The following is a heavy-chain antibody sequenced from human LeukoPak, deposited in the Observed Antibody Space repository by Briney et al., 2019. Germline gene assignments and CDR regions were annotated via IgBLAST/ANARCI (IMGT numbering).Heavy chain of an antibody. Sequence: PSETLSLTCTVSGGSINKYYWSWIRQSPGKGLEWLGYVHDSAGTIYNPSLTSRVTISVGTSKTQFSLKVTSVTTADTAVYYCAKGRKDFDTNLGPFDSWGQGILVTVSS. D-gene: IGHD3-9*01. J-gene: IGHJ4*02. CDR2: VHDSAGT. CDR3: AKGRKDFDTNLGPFDS. CDR1: GGSINKYY. V-gene: IGHV4-59*01.